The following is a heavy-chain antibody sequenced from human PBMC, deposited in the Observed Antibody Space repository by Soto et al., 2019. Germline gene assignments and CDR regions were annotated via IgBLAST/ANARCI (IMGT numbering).Heavy chain of an antibody. CDR1: GYNFTAFW. J-gene: IGHJ5*01. CDR3: ARVHKNWFDS. V-gene: IGHV5-10-1*01. Sequence: GESLKISCKASGYNFTAFWIHWVRQMPGKGLEWLGKIDPSDSYTNYSPSFEGHVTISTDNSITTAYLQWSSLRASDTALYFCARVHKNWFDSWAQGTMVTAPQ. CDR2: IDPSDSYT.